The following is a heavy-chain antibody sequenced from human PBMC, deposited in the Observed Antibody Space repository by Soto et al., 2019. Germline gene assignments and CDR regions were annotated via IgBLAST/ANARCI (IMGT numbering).Heavy chain of an antibody. CDR2: IGTAGDT. CDR3: ARSGSGNYYPHNWFDP. Sequence: PGGSRRLSCAASGFTFSNYDMHWVRQVTGKDQKWVSTIGTAGDTYYPGSVKGRFTISRENAKNSLYLQMNSLRAEDTAVYYCARSGSGNYYPHNWFDPWGQGTLVTVS. CDR1: GFTFSNYD. J-gene: IGHJ5*02. D-gene: IGHD3-10*01. V-gene: IGHV3-13*01.